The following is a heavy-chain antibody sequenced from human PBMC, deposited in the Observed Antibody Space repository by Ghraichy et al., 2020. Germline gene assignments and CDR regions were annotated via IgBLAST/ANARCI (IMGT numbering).Heavy chain of an antibody. CDR1: GFTFSSYW. D-gene: IGHD6-19*01. Sequence: GGSLRLSCAASGFTFSSYWMSWVRQAPGKGLEWVANIKQDGSEKYYVDSVKGRFTISRDNAKNSLYLQMNSLRAEDTAVYYCARVIAVANPPFAFDIWGQGTMVTVSS. J-gene: IGHJ3*02. V-gene: IGHV3-7*03. CDR3: ARVIAVANPPFAFDI. CDR2: IKQDGSEK.